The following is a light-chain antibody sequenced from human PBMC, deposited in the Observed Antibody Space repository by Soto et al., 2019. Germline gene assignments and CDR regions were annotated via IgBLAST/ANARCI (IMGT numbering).Light chain of an antibody. CDR1: QSVYGS. CDR2: GAS. V-gene: IGKV3-15*01. CDR3: QQYKYWPLT. J-gene: IGKJ4*01. Sequence: EVVMTQSPVTLSVSPGERATLSCKASQSVYGSLAWYQQKPGQAPRLLIHGASNRATDIPARFSGSGSGTDYSLTLNGLQSDDFAVYYCQQYKYWPLTFGGWTKVEI.